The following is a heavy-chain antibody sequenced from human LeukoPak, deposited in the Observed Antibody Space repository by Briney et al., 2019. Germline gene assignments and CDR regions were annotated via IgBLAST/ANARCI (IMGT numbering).Heavy chain of an antibody. CDR3: ARENLPVVVTAIRVDWYFDL. CDR1: GFTFSSYS. J-gene: IGHJ2*01. Sequence: GGSLRLSCAASGFTFSSYSMNWVRQAPGKGLEWVSSISSSSSYIYCADSVKGRFTISRDNAKNSLYLQMNSLRAEDTAVYYCARENLPVVVTAIRVDWYFDLWGRGTLVTVSS. V-gene: IGHV3-21*01. D-gene: IGHD2-21*02. CDR2: ISSSSSYI.